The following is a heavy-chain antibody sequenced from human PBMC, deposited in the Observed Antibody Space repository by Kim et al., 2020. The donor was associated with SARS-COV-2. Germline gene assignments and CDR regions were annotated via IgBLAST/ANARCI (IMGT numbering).Heavy chain of an antibody. CDR2: IYYSGST. D-gene: IGHD2-2*02. CDR1: GGSISSGGYY. J-gene: IGHJ6*02. CDR3: ARARYCSSTSCYRYYYYGMDV. Sequence: SETLSLTCTVSGGSISSGGYYWSWIRQHPGKGLEWIGYIYYSGSTYYNPSLKSRVTISVDTSKNQFSLKLSSVTAADTAVYYCARARYCSSTSCYRYYYYGMDVWGQGTTVTVSS. V-gene: IGHV4-31*03.